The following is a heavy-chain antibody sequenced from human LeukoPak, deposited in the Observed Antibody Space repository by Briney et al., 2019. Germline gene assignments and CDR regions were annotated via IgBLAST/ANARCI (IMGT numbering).Heavy chain of an antibody. D-gene: IGHD3-3*01. CDR3: ARVPLYDFWSGPYYYYMDV. V-gene: IGHV4-39*07. J-gene: IGHJ6*03. CDR1: GDSISSSFYY. CDR2: IYYSGST. Sequence: SETLSLTCTVSGDSISSSFYYWGWIRQPPGKGLEWIGNIYYSGSTYYNPSLKSRVTISVDTSKNQFSLKLSSVTAADTAVYYCARVPLYDFWSGPYYYYMDVWGKGTTVTVSS.